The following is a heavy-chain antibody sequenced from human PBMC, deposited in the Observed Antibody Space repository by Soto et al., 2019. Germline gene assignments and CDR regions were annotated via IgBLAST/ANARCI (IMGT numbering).Heavy chain of an antibody. CDR3: AEGGWLDD. Sequence: EVQLLESGGGLVQPGGSLRLSCAASGFTFSTYVMSWARQPPGKGLEWVSAISVSAGPTYYADSVKGRFTISRDNSKNPLSLQMDSLRAEDTAVYYGAEGGWLDDWGQGTLVTVSS. CDR1: GFTFSTYV. CDR2: ISVSAGPT. D-gene: IGHD6-19*01. V-gene: IGHV3-23*01. J-gene: IGHJ4*02.